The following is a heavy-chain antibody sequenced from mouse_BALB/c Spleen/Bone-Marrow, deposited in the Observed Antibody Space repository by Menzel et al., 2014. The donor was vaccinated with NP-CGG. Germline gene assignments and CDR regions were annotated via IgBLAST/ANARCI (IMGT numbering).Heavy chain of an antibody. J-gene: IGHJ3*01. V-gene: IGHV4-1*02. CDR1: GFDFSRYW. Sequence: EVHLVESGGGLVQPGGSLKLSCAASGFDFSRYWMSWVRQAPGKGLEWIGEINPDSKTINYSPSLKDKFIISRDNAKNTLYLQMNKVRSEDTALYYCARLGYYGGFDYWGQGTLVTVSA. CDR2: INPDSKTI. D-gene: IGHD2-3*01. CDR3: ARLGYYGGFDY.